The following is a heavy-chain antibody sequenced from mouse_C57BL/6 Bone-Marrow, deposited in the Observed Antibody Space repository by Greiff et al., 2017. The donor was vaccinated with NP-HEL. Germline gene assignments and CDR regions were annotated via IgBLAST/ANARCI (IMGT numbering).Heavy chain of an antibody. V-gene: IGHV5-12*01. Sequence: EVQLVESGGGLVQPGGSLKLSCAASGFTFSDYYMYWVRQTPEKRLEWVAYISNGGGSTYYPDTVKGRCTISRDNAKNTLYLQMSRLKSEDTAMYYCARGGKMDYWGQGTSVTVSS. CDR2: ISNGGGST. CDR3: ARGGKMDY. J-gene: IGHJ4*01. CDR1: GFTFSDYY.